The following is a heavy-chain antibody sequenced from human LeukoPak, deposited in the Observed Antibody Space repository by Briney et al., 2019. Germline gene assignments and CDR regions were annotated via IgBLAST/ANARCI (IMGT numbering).Heavy chain of an antibody. V-gene: IGHV1-2*02. CDR3: ARGYCSSSSCYFYNS. Sequence: ASVKVSXKASGYTFTSYYIHWVRQAPGQGLEWMGWMNPNSGGINYAQKFQGRVTMTRDTSISTAYMELSRLRSDDTAVYYCARGYCSSSSCYFYNSWGQGTLVTVSS. D-gene: IGHD2-2*01. CDR1: GYTFTSYY. J-gene: IGHJ4*02. CDR2: MNPNSGGI.